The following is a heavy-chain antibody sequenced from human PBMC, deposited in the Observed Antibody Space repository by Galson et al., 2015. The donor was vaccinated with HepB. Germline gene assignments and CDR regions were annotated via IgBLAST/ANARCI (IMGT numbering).Heavy chain of an antibody. CDR2: INPNSGGT. D-gene: IGHD3-10*02. V-gene: IGHV1-2*06. J-gene: IGHJ6*02. CDR1: GYTFTDYY. Sequence: SVKVSCKASGYTFTDYYMRWVRQAPGQGLEWMGRINPNSGGTNYAQKFQGRVTMTRDTSISTAYMELSRLRSDDTAVYYCARPLFLDYYYYVMDVWGQGTTVTVSS. CDR3: ARPLFLDYYYYVMDV.